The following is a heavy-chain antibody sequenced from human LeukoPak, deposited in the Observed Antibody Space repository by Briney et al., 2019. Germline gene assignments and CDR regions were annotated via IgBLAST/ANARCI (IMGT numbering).Heavy chain of an antibody. Sequence: GGSLRLSCAASGFTLSSYPMHWVRQAPGKGLEWVTVISYDGSNKYYVDSVKGRFTISRDNSKNTLYLQMNSLRAEDTAVYYCAGEGYYYDSSGYFYYNYYGMDVWGQGTTVTVSS. D-gene: IGHD3-22*01. V-gene: IGHV3-30*04. CDR1: GFTLSSYP. J-gene: IGHJ6*02. CDR2: ISYDGSNK. CDR3: AGEGYYYDSSGYFYYNYYGMDV.